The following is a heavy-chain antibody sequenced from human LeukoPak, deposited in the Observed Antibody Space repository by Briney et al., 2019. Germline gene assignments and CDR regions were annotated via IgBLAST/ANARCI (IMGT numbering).Heavy chain of an antibody. CDR3: ARAPGPYYFDY. Sequence: SETLSLTCAVYGGSFSGYYWSWIRQPPGKGLEWIGEINHSGSTNYNPSLKSRVTISVDTSKNQFSLKLSSVTAADTAVYYCARAPGPYYFDYWGQGTLVTVSS. CDR2: INHSGST. CDR1: GGSFSGYY. V-gene: IGHV4-34*01. J-gene: IGHJ4*02.